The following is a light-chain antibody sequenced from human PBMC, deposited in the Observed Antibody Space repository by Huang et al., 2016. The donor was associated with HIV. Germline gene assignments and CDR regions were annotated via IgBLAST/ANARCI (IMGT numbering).Light chain of an antibody. CDR1: QDLLFNATNKSV. J-gene: IGKJ2*01. CDR3: QQYYTNYYT. CDR2: WAS. Sequence: DIVMTQSPDSLTVSLGERATINCKSSQDLLFNATNKSVVAWYQQRPRQPPKLLIYWASTRASDVPDRFSGSGSGTDFTLTINSLQAEDMAVYFCQQYYTNYYTFGQGTKLEIQ. V-gene: IGKV4-1*01.